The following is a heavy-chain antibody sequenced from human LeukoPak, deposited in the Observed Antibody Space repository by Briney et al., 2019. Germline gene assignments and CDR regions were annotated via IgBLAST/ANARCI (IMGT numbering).Heavy chain of an antibody. D-gene: IGHD2-21*02. CDR2: INTITGNP. V-gene: IGHV7-4-1*02. CDR1: GYTFKSHA. J-gene: IGHJ4*02. CDR3: AREVGTLPDY. Sequence: ASVKVSCKASGYTFKSHAIHWVRQAPGQGLEWMGWINTITGNPTYAQGFTGRFVFSLDTSVSTAYLQISSLKTEDTAVYYCAREVGTLPDYWGQGTLVTVSP.